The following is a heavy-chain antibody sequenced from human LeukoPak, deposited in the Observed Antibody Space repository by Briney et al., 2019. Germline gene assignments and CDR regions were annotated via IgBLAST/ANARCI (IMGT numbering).Heavy chain of an antibody. D-gene: IGHD1-7*01. CDR1: GYTLTELS. J-gene: IGHJ4*02. Sequence: ASVKVSCKVSGYTLTELSMHWVRQAPGKGLEWMGGFDPEDGETIYAQKFQGRVTMTEDTSTDTAYMELSSLRSEDTAVYYCATEVWNWGGDDYWGQGTLVTVSS. V-gene: IGHV1-24*01. CDR2: FDPEDGET. CDR3: ATEVWNWGGDDY.